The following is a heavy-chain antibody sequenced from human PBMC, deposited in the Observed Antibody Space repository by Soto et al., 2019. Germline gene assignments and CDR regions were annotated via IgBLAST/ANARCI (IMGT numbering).Heavy chain of an antibody. J-gene: IGHJ6*02. CDR2: INPNSGGT. V-gene: IGHV1-2*04. D-gene: IGHD6-13*01. Sequence: ASVKVSCKASGYTFTGYYMHWVRQAPGQGLEGMGWINPNSGGTNYAQKFQGWVPMTRDTSISTAYMELSRLRSDDTAVYYCARDGQERSSQPNIAAAGQGYYGMDVWGQGTTVTVSS. CDR3: ARDGQERSSQPNIAAAGQGYYGMDV. CDR1: GYTFTGYY.